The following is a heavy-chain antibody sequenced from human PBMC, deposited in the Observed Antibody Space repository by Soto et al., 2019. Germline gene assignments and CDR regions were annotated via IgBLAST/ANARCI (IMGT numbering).Heavy chain of an antibody. D-gene: IGHD3-3*01. Sequence: SETLSLTCAVSGGSISSSNWWSWVRPPPGKGLEWIGEIYHSGSTNYNPSLKSRVTISVDKSKNQFSLKLSSVTAADTAVYYCARVMGENYEFWSGYLIVRWHRSWFELWGKGTIVTGST. CDR1: GGSISSSNW. J-gene: IGHJ5*02. V-gene: IGHV4-4*02. CDR3: ARVMGENYEFWSGYLIVRWHRSWFEL. CDR2: IYHSGST.